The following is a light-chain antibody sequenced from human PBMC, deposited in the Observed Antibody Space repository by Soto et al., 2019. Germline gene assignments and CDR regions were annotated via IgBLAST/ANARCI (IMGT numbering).Light chain of an antibody. CDR3: QSYDRSLRTYV. V-gene: IGLV1-40*01. J-gene: IGLJ1*01. CDR2: GNS. CDR1: SSNIGAGYD. Sequence: QSVLTQPPSVSVAPGQRVTISCSGSSSNIGAGYDVNWYRQLPGTAPKLLIYGNSDRPSGVPDRFSGSKSCTSASLAITGLQAEDEADYFCQSYDRSLRTYVFGTATKLTVL.